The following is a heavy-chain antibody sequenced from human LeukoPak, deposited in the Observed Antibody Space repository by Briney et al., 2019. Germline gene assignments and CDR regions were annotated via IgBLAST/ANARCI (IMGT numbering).Heavy chain of an antibody. J-gene: IGHJ4*02. D-gene: IGHD4-17*01. Sequence: SGGPLRLSCAASGFTSDDYAMHWVRQAPGKGLEWVSGISWSSGSIGYADSVKGRFTISRDNAKNSLYLQMNSLRAEDTALYYCAKGVDYGDSYGEFDYWGQGTLVTVSS. V-gene: IGHV3-9*02. CDR3: AKGVDYGDSYGEFDY. CDR1: GFTSDDYA. CDR2: ISWSSGSI.